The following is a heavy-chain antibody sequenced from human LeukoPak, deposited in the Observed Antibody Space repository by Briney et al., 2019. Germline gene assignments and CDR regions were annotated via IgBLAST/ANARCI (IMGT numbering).Heavy chain of an antibody. CDR2: ISSSSSAI. CDR3: ARDLRRYSSSADY. D-gene: IGHD6-13*01. Sequence: GGSLRLSCAASGFTFSSYSMNWVRQAPGKGLEWVSYISSSSSAIYYADSVKGRFTISRDNAKNSLYLQMNSLTAEDTAVYYCARDLRRYSSSADYWGQGTLVTVSS. CDR1: GFTFSSYS. J-gene: IGHJ4*02. V-gene: IGHV3-48*04.